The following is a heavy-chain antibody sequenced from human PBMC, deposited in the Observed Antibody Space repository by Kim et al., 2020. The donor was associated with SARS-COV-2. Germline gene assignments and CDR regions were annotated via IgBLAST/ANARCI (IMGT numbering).Heavy chain of an antibody. CDR2: IRSKANKYAT. Sequence: GGSLRLSCVASGFSFSGSAMYWVRQTSGKGLECVGHIRSKANKYATSYAASVKGRLTISRDDSKNTVYLQMNSLKTEDTAVYYCAKLGFGSSNYWGQGTRVTVSS. CDR3: AKLGFGSSNY. CDR1: GFSFSGSA. J-gene: IGHJ4*02. D-gene: IGHD6-6*01. V-gene: IGHV3-73*01.